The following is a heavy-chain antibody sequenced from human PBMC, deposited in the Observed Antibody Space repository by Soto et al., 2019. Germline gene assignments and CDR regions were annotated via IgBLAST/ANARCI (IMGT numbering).Heavy chain of an antibody. CDR1: GYTFISYG. V-gene: IGHV1-18*01. CDR3: ARDLKLIPSVLRSGMDV. Sequence: QVHLVQSGAEVKKPGASVKVSCKTSGYTFISYGISWVRRAPGQGLEWMGWINTYNDDTNYAQNLQGRVTMTTDTSTSTAYMELRSLRSDDTAVYYCARDLKLIPSVLRSGMDVWGQGTTVTVSS. D-gene: IGHD2-2*01. CDR2: INTYNDDT. J-gene: IGHJ6*02.